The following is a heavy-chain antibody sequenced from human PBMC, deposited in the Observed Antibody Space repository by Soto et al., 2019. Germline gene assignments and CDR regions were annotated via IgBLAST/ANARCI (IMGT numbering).Heavy chain of an antibody. Sequence: EVQLLESGGGLVQPGGSLRLSCAASGFTFSSDAMSWVRQAPGKGLEWVSAISGSGGSTYYADSVKGRFTISRDNSKNTLYLQMNSLRAEDTAVYYCAKSERLRRGDRYSGSYYPAFFDYWGQGTLVTVSS. D-gene: IGHD1-26*01. CDR1: GFTFSSDA. CDR3: AKSERLRRGDRYSGSYYPAFFDY. V-gene: IGHV3-23*01. CDR2: ISGSGGST. J-gene: IGHJ4*02.